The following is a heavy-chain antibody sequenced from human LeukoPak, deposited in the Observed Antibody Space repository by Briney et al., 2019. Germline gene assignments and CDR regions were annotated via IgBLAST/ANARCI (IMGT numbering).Heavy chain of an antibody. CDR2: ISWNSGSI. Sequence: GRSLRLSCAASGFTFDDYATHWVRQAPGKGLEWVSGISWNSGSIGYADSVKGRFTISRDNAKNSLYLQMNSLRAEDTALYYCAKDARVVITHAFDIWGQGTMVTVSS. J-gene: IGHJ3*02. D-gene: IGHD3-22*01. CDR3: AKDARVVITHAFDI. CDR1: GFTFDDYA. V-gene: IGHV3-9*01.